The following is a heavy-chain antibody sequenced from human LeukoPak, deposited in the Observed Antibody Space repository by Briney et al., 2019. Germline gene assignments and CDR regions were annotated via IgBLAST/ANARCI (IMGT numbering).Heavy chain of an antibody. D-gene: IGHD6-13*01. CDR3: ASHRSGGNFGRLYSSSWLRKYNWFDP. CDR1: GGSISSSSYY. Sequence: SETLSLTCTVSGGSISSSSYYWGWIRQPPGKGLEWIGSIYYSGSTNYNPSLKSRVTISVDTSKNQFSLKLSSVTAADTAVYYCASHRSGGNFGRLYSSSWLRKYNWFDPWGQGTLVTVSS. CDR2: IYYSGST. V-gene: IGHV4-39*07. J-gene: IGHJ5*02.